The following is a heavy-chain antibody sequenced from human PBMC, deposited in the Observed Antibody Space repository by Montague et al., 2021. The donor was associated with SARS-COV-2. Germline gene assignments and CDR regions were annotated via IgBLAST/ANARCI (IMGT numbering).Heavy chain of an antibody. CDR3: ARGTGYDYYFDC. CDR1: GGSISDYY. Sequence: SETLSLTCSVSGGSISDYYWNWTRQPPGKGLEWIGYIYYNTGTTXXNPXPKGRVTISLDTSKNQFSLNLRSVTAADTALYFCARGTGYDYYFDCWGLGTLVTVSS. V-gene: IGHV4-59*01. D-gene: IGHD5-12*01. J-gene: IGHJ4*02. CDR2: IYYNTGTT.